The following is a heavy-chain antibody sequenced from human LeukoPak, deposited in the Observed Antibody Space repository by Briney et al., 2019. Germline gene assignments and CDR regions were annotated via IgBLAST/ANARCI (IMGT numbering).Heavy chain of an antibody. V-gene: IGHV4-4*02. CDR2: IYHTGST. CDR1: GGSICSNSW. D-gene: IGHD1-26*01. Sequence: PSGTLSLTCAVSGGSICSNSWWSWVRQPPGKGLQWIGEIYHTGSTNYNPSLKSRVTISVDKSKNQFSLKLRSVTAADTAVYYCARVYGHQLLYAVGSNWFDPWGQGTLVTVSS. CDR3: ARVYGHQLLYAVGSNWFDP. J-gene: IGHJ5*02.